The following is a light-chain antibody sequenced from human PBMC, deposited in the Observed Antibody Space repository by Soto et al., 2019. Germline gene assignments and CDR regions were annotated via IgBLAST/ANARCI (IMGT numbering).Light chain of an antibody. CDR2: GAS. J-gene: IGKJ1*01. CDR1: QSVSSSY. CDR3: QQYASPPQT. Sequence: IGLSLSPVTVSLSQGERATLSCRASQSVSSSYLAWYQQKTGQAPRLLIYGASSRATGIPDRFSGSGSGTDFTLTISRLEPEDFAVYYCQQYASPPQTFGQGTKLDI. V-gene: IGKV3-20*01.